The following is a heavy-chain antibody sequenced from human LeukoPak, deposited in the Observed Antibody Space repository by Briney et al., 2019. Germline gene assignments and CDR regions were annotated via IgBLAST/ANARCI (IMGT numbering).Heavy chain of an antibody. D-gene: IGHD3-9*01. Sequence: ASVKVSCKASGYTFTSYYMHWVRQAPGQGLEWMGIINPSGGSTSYARKFQGRVTMTRDTSTSTVYMELSSLRSDDTAVYYCARDSGIILRYFDWFFDYWGQGTLVTVSS. CDR3: ARDSGIILRYFDWFFDY. V-gene: IGHV1-46*01. J-gene: IGHJ4*02. CDR1: GYTFTSYY. CDR2: INPSGGST.